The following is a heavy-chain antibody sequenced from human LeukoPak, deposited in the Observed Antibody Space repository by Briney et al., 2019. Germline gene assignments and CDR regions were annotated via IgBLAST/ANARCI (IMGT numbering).Heavy chain of an antibody. CDR1: GGSISSGSYY. J-gene: IGHJ4*02. Sequence: PSETLSLTCTVSGGSISSGSYYWSWIRQPAGKGLEWIGRSYTDGSTNYNPSLKSRVTISVDTSKNQFSLKLSSVTAADTAVYYCARIGIYYDSSGRSYYLDYWGQGTLVTVSS. CDR2: SYTDGST. V-gene: IGHV4-61*02. CDR3: ARIGIYYDSSGRSYYLDY. D-gene: IGHD3-22*01.